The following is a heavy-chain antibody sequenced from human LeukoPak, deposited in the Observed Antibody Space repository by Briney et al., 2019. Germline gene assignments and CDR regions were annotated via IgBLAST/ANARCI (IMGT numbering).Heavy chain of an antibody. CDR3: ARTSSSGLVGGYYFDY. D-gene: IGHD6-19*01. CDR2: INHSGST. J-gene: IGHJ4*02. V-gene: IGHV4-34*01. Sequence: PSETLSLTCAVYGGSFSGYYWSWIRQPPGKGLEWIGEINHSGSTNYNPSLKSRVTISVDTSKNLFSLKLSSVTAADTAVYYCARTSSSGLVGGYYFDYWGQGTLVTVSS. CDR1: GGSFSGYY.